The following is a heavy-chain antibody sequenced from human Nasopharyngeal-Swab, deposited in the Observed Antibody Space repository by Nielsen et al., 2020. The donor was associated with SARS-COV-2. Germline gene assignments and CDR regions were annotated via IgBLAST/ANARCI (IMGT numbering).Heavy chain of an antibody. Sequence: ASVKVSCKASGYTFTGYYMHWVRQAPGQGLEWMGRINPNSGGTNYAQKFQGRVTMTRDTSTSTAYMELRSLRSDDTAVYYCARGGYILWGIGGYYMDVWGKGTTVTVSS. CDR1: GYTFTGYY. J-gene: IGHJ6*03. D-gene: IGHD2-21*01. CDR3: ARGGYILWGIGGYYMDV. V-gene: IGHV1-2*06. CDR2: INPNSGGT.